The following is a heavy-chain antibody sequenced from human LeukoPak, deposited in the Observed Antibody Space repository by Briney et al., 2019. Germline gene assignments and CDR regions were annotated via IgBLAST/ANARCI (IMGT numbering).Heavy chain of an antibody. V-gene: IGHV3-23*01. CDR1: GFFFGSYV. Sequence: PGGSLRLSCAASGFFFGSYVMAWVRQAPGKGLEWVADITGAGGGTNYADSVMGRFTISRDNSENSVYLQMNSLRVEDTAVYYCVKGPRRYSGRYDSWGQGTLVTVSP. CDR3: VKGPRRYSGRYDS. CDR2: ITGAGGGT. D-gene: IGHD1-26*01. J-gene: IGHJ4*02.